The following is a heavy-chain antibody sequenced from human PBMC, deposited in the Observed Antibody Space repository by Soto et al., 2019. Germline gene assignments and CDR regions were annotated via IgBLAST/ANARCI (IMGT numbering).Heavy chain of an antibody. CDR1: GGSISSGGYY. V-gene: IGHV4-31*03. D-gene: IGHD6-13*01. CDR3: ARVFSDSSSFFDP. CDR2: IYYSGST. Sequence: SETLSLTCTVSGGSISSGGYYWSWIRQHPGKGLEWIGYIYYSGSTYYNPSLKIRFTLSVVTSKNQFSLKLSFVTAADTAVYYCARVFSDSSSFFDPWGQGTLVTVSS. J-gene: IGHJ5*02.